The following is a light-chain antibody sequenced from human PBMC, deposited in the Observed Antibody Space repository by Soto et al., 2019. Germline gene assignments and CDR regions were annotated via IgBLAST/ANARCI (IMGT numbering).Light chain of an antibody. CDR3: QQYGSSSLT. J-gene: IGKJ4*01. CDR1: QSVSSSY. Sequence: EIVLTQSPGTLSLSPRERSALACMASQSVSSSYLAWYQQKPGQAPRLLIYGASSRATGIPDRFSGSGSGTDFTLTISRLEPEDFAVYCCQQYGSSSLTFGGGTKVDIK. V-gene: IGKV3-20*01. CDR2: GAS.